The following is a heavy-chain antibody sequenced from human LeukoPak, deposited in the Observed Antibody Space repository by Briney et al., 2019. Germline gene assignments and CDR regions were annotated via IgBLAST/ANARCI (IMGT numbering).Heavy chain of an antibody. CDR2: ISYDGSNK. CDR1: GFTFSSYG. Sequence: GGSLRLSCAASGFTFSSYGMHWVRQAPGKGLEWVAVISYDGSNKYYAGSVKGRFTISRDNSKNTLYLQMNSLRAEDTAVYYCAKDHAVAGYFDYWGQGTLVTVSS. J-gene: IGHJ4*02. V-gene: IGHV3-30*18. D-gene: IGHD6-19*01. CDR3: AKDHAVAGYFDY.